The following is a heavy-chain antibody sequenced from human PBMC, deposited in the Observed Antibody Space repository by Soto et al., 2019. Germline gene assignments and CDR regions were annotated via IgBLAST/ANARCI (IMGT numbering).Heavy chain of an antibody. CDR1: GFTFRSSP. D-gene: IGHD2-15*01. CDR2: ISGSGGST. J-gene: IGHJ2*01. Sequence: PGGSLRLSCAVSGFTFRSSPMSWVRQAPGKGLEWVSAISGSGGSTYYADSVKGRFTISRDNSKNTLYLQMNSLRAEDTAVYYCAKALIVVVAASRYFDLWGRGTLVTVSS. CDR3: AKALIVVVAASRYFDL. V-gene: IGHV3-23*01.